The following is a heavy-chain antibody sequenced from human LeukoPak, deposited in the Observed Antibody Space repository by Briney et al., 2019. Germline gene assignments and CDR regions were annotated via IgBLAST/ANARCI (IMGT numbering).Heavy chain of an antibody. J-gene: IGHJ3*01. Sequence: GGSLRLSCAASGFTFGNSWGHWVRQAPGKGLAGVSLINAAGSTTTYADSVKGRFTISRDNAKNTLSLQMNRLTIEDTAVYYCVVVVEPADSDGFDVWGQGTMITVSS. CDR1: GFTFGNSW. D-gene: IGHD2-2*01. CDR3: VVVVEPADSDGFDV. V-gene: IGHV3-74*01. CDR2: INAAGSTT.